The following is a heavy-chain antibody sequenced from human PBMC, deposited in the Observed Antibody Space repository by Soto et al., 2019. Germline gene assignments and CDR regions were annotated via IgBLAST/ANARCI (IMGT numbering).Heavy chain of an antibody. CDR3: ARSPGGDCSSTSCATVGFYYYYGMDV. CDR1: GFTFSSYW. Sequence: LRLCCAASGFTFSSYWMSWVRQAPGKGLEWVANIKQDGSEKYYVDSVKGRFTISRDNAKNSLYLQMNSLRAEDTAVYYCARSPGGDCSSTSCATVGFYYYYGMDVWCXGTTVTVSS. D-gene: IGHD2-2*01. J-gene: IGHJ6*02. CDR2: IKQDGSEK. V-gene: IGHV3-7*03.